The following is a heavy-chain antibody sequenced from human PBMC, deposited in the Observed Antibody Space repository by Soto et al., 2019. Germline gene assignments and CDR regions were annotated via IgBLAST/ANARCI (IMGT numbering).Heavy chain of an antibody. Sequence: PSETLSLTCTVSGGSISSYYWSWIRQPPGKGLEWIGYIYYRGSTYYNPSLKSRVTISVDTSKNQFSLKLSSVTAADTAVYYCGRSYYDFWSGYYFKDNWFDPWGQGTLVTVS. D-gene: IGHD3-3*01. J-gene: IGHJ5*02. V-gene: IGHV4-59*08. CDR1: GGSISSYY. CDR2: IYYRGST. CDR3: GRSYYDFWSGYYFKDNWFDP.